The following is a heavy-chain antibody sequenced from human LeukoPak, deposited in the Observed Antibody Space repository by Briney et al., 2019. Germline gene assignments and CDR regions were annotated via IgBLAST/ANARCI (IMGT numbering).Heavy chain of an antibody. CDR1: GGTFGSYA. V-gene: IGHV1-69*04. CDR3: ARSTTVTSPPDY. J-gene: IGHJ4*02. D-gene: IGHD4-17*01. CDR2: IIPILGIA. Sequence: ASVKVSCKASGGTFGSYAISWVRQAPGQGLEWMGRIIPILGIANYAQKFQGRVTITADKSTSTAYMELSSLRSEDTAVYYCARSTTVTSPPDYWGQGTLVTVSS.